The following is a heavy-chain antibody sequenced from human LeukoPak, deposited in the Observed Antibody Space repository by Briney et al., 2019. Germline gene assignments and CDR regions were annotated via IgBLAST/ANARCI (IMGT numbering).Heavy chain of an antibody. V-gene: IGHV3-33*03. D-gene: IGHD2-2*01. CDR2: IWYDGSEK. CDR1: GFTFSHYG. CDR3: AKDAFCTSTNCYASYFDY. Sequence: PGGSLRLSCAASGFTFSHYGMHWVRQAPGKGLEWVATIWYDGSEKYYADSVKGRFTISRDRSKNTLYLQMHSLRAEDTAVYYCAKDAFCTSTNCYASYFDYWGQGTLVTVSS. J-gene: IGHJ4*02.